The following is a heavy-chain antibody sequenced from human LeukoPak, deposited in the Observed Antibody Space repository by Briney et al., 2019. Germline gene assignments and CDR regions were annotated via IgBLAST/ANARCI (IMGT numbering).Heavy chain of an antibody. CDR1: GGSFSGYY. Sequence: PSETLSLTCAVYGGSFSGYYWSWIRQPPGKGLEWIGEINHSGSTNYNPSLKSRVTISVDTSKNQFSLKLSSVTAADTAVYYCARARLELRQDYYYYMDVWGKGTTVTVSS. CDR3: ARARLELRQDYYYYMDV. D-gene: IGHD1-7*01. J-gene: IGHJ6*03. V-gene: IGHV4-34*01. CDR2: INHSGST.